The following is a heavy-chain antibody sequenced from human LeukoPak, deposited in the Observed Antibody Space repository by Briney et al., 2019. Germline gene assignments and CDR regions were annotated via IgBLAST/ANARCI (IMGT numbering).Heavy chain of an antibody. CDR2: IYHSGST. J-gene: IGHJ4*02. V-gene: IGHV4-38-2*02. Sequence: SETLSLTCTVSGYSISSGYYWGWIRQPPGKGLEWIGSIYHSGSTYYNPSLKSRVTISVDTSKNQFSLKLSSVTAADTAVYYCARRGDRLELRYFDYWGQGTLVTVSS. D-gene: IGHD1-7*01. CDR1: GYSISSGYY. CDR3: ARRGDRLELRYFDY.